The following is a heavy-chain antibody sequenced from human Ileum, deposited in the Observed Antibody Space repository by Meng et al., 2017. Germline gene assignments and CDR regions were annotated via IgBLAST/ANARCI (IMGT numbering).Heavy chain of an antibody. D-gene: IGHD7-27*01. CDR2: IHYDGSST. CDR1: GFTFSSYW. J-gene: IGHJ4*02. V-gene: IGHV3-74*01. CDR3: ATYRAFTGDLDTDY. Sequence: ESLKIPCAASGFTFSSYWMNWVRQAPGKGLVWVSRIHYDGSSTSYADSVKGRFTISRDNPKNVVYLQMNSLRAEDTAVYYCATYRAFTGDLDTDYWGQGTLVTVSS.